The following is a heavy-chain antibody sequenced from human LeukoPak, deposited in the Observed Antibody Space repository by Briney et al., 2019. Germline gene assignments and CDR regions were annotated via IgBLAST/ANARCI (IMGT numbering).Heavy chain of an antibody. V-gene: IGHV4-59*01. D-gene: IGHD3-22*01. CDR2: IYYSGST. J-gene: IGHJ6*03. CDR1: GGSISSYY. CDR3: ARAYYYNSSGYRKYYTDV. Sequence: SETLSLTCTVSGGSISSYYWSWIRQPPGKGLEWIGYIYYSGSTNYNPSLKSRVTISVDTSKNQFSLKLSSVTAADTAVYYCARAYYYNSSGYRKYYTDVWGKGTTVTISS.